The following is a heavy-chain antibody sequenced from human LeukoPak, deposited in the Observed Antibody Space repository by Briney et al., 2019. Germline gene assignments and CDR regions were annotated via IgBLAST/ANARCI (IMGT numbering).Heavy chain of an antibody. D-gene: IGHD2-8*01. CDR3: ARGVLMVYDY. V-gene: IGHV4-4*07. CDR2: IYTSGST. J-gene: IGHJ4*02. Sequence: PDTLSLPCSVSGGSISIYYWLWTRRPTGKAVEWIGRIYTSGSTNYNPSLKSRVTMSVDTSKNQFSLKLSSVTAADTAVYYCARGVLMVYDYWGQGTLVTVSS. CDR1: GGSISIYY.